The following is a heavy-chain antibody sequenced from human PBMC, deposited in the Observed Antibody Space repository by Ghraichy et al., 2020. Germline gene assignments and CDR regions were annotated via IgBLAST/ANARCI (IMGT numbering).Heavy chain of an antibody. CDR1: GFTFSSYA. J-gene: IGHJ6*02. D-gene: IGHD2-2*01. CDR3: AKGDCSSTSCYDDYYYYGMDV. CDR2: ISGSGGST. V-gene: IGHV3-23*01. Sequence: GESLNISCAASGFTFSSYAMSWVRQAPGKGLEWVSAISGSGGSTYYADSVKGRFTISRDNSKNTLYLQMNSLRAEDTAVYYCAKGDCSSTSCYDDYYYYGMDVWGQGTTFTVSS.